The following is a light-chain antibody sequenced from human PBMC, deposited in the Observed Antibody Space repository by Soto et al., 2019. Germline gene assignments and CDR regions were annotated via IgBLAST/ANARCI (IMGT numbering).Light chain of an antibody. Sequence: DIQLTQSPASLSASVGDRVTITCQASDNIGSNLNWYQHQTGTAPKLLIYAASSLQGGVPSRFSGSGYGTQFTLTISGLQTEDFATYYCQQSYKILTFGGGTKVDIK. CDR2: AAS. V-gene: IGKV1-39*01. J-gene: IGKJ4*01. CDR1: DNIGSN. CDR3: QQSYKILT.